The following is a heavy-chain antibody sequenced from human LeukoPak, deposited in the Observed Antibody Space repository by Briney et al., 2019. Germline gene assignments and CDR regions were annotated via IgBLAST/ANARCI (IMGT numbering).Heavy chain of an antibody. CDR1: GFTLTSFY. CDR2: VTDNGGHT. V-gene: IGHV3-23*01. CDR3: AKASYSGSYSWDY. Sequence: PGGSLRPSCAASGFTLTSFYMGWVRQAPRDGLGWVSGVTDNGGHTYYADYVQGRFTISRDNSKNTLYLQMNSLRVEDTAVYYCAKASYSGSYSWDYWGQGTLVTVSS. J-gene: IGHJ4*02. D-gene: IGHD1-26*01.